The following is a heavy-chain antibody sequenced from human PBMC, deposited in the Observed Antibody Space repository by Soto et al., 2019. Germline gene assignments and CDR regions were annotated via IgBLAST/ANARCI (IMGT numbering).Heavy chain of an antibody. CDR1: GYSFSDYF. J-gene: IGHJ6*02. V-gene: IGHV1-2*02. Sequence: ASVKVSCKPSGYSFSDYFIQWVRQAPGQGLEWVAWINPKTAATNYAKKFQGRVSLTWDTSSTTAYMELTRLRPDDTAVYYCARIKWGMNYYNGMDVWGQGTTVTVSS. D-gene: IGHD1-26*01. CDR2: INPKTAAT. CDR3: ARIKWGMNYYNGMDV.